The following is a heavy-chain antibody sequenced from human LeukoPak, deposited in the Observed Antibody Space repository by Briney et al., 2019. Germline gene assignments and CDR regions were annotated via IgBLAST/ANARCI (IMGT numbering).Heavy chain of an antibody. CDR3: ARDVLGRSGEQLDY. Sequence: QPGGSLRLSCATSGFTFSTYWMTWVRQAPGKGLEWVANIKQDGSQKYYVDSVKGRFTISRDNAKNSLYLQMNSLRVEDTAVYYCARDVLGRSGEQLDYWGQGTLVTASS. CDR1: GFTFSTYW. J-gene: IGHJ4*02. D-gene: IGHD3-3*01. V-gene: IGHV3-7*03. CDR2: IKQDGSQK.